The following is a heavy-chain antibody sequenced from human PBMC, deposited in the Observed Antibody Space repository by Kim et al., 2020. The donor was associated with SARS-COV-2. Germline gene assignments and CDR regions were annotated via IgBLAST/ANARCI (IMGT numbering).Heavy chain of an antibody. D-gene: IGHD2-21*02. CDR2: IRSRANTYAT. Sequence: GGSLRLSCAASGFTFSGSALHWVRQASGKGLEWVGRIRSRANTYATAYAASVKGRYTIPRDHSKSTEYLQMNSLRTDESAVYYCTTPEWVTVPHWGQGAPVTDST. V-gene: IGHV3-73*01. CDR3: TTPEWVTVPH. J-gene: IGHJ4*02. CDR1: GFTFSGSA.